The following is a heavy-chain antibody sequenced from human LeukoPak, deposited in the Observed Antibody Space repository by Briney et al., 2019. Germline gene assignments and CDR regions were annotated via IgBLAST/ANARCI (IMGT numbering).Heavy chain of an antibody. CDR3: ARLEVYYDFWSGYPYYFDY. J-gene: IGHJ4*02. Sequence: SETLSLTCTVSGGSISSSSYYWGWIRQPPGKGLEWIGSIYYSGSTYYNTSLKSRVTISVDTSKNQFSLKLSSVTAADTAVYYCARLEVYYDFWSGYPYYFDYWGQGTLVTVSS. CDR1: GGSISSSSYY. V-gene: IGHV4-39*01. CDR2: IYYSGST. D-gene: IGHD3-3*01.